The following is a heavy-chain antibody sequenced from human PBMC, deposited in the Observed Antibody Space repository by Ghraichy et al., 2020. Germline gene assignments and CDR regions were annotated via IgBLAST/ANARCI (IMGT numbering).Heavy chain of an antibody. V-gene: IGHV2-70*01. CDR2: IDWDDDK. D-gene: IGHD6-19*01. J-gene: IGHJ4*02. CDR1: GFSLSTSGMC. Sequence: SGPTLVKPTQTLTLTCTFSGFSLSTSGMCVSWIRQPPGKALEWLALIDWDDDKYYSTSLKTRLTISKDTSKNQVVLTMTNMDPVDTATYYCARIRSLGYSSGWYLNYFDYWGQGTLVTVSS. CDR3: ARIRSLGYSSGWYLNYFDY.